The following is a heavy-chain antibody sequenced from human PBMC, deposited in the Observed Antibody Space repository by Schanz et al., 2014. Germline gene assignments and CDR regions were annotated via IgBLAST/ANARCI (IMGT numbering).Heavy chain of an antibody. Sequence: EVQLVESGGGLVQPGGSLRLSCAASGFTLSNSDMHWVRQGTGKGLEWVSSISSSGSYIHYADSVKGRFTISRDNAKNTLYLQMNSLRAENTAVYYCARDSRPNDDFLTAYYSIDYWGQGTLVTVSS. CDR1: GFTLSNSD. D-gene: IGHD3-9*01. J-gene: IGHJ4*02. CDR3: ARDSRPNDDFLTAYYSIDY. CDR2: ISSSGSYI. V-gene: IGHV3-21*01.